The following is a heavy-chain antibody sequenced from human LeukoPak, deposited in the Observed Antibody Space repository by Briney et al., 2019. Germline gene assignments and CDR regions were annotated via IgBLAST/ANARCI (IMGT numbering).Heavy chain of an antibody. V-gene: IGHV3-21*01. CDR3: ARSSGYSSGSYVN. CDR2: ISNSSSEK. J-gene: IGHJ4*02. Sequence: GGSLRLSCAASGFTFSSYSMNWVRQAPGKGLEWVSSISNSSSEKYYEDSVEGRFTIFRDNAKNSLYLQMNSLRAEDTAVDYCARSSGYSSGSYVNWGQGTLVTVSS. D-gene: IGHD3-10*01. CDR1: GFTFSSYS.